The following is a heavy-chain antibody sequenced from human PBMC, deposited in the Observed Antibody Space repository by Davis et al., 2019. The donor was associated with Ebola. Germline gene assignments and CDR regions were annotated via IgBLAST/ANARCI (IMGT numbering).Heavy chain of an antibody. J-gene: IGHJ5*02. D-gene: IGHD1-26*01. CDR2: INRDGTTT. CDR1: GFTFSNSW. CDR3: ARGHGSSPDNWFDP. Sequence: PGGSLRLSCAASGFTFSNSWMSWVRQGPGEGLVWVSHINRDGTTTNYADSVKGRFTISRDNAKNTLYLQMNSLRAEDTAVYYCARGHGSSPDNWFDPWGQGTLVTVSS. V-gene: IGHV3-74*01.